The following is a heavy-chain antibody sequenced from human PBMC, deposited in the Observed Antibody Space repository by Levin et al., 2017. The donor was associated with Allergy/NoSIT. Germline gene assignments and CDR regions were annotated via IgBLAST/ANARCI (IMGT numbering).Heavy chain of an antibody. CDR2: IGTAGDT. J-gene: IGHJ6*02. CDR1: GFTFSSYD. CDR3: ARAGPKTSNYYYGMDV. V-gene: IGHV3-13*01. Sequence: LSGGSLRLSCAASGFTFSSYDMHWVRQATGKGLEWVSAIGTAGDTYYPGSVKGRFTISRENAKNSLYLQMNSLRAGDTAVYYCARAGPKTSNYYYGMDVWGQGTTVTVSS.